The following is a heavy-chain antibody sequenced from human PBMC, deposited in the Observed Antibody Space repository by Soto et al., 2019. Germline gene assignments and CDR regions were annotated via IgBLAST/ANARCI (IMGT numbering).Heavy chain of an antibody. J-gene: IGHJ6*02. CDR1: GGSISTVGHY. D-gene: IGHD2-15*01. Sequence: SETLSLTCSVSGGSISTVGHYWTWIRQPPGKGLEWIGSIYHTGSTYYSKSLRSRLTMSVDTSKSQFSLKLSSVTAADTAVYYCARGDCSGGSCYSYYYYYGMDVWGQGTTVTVSS. CDR2: IYHTGST. V-gene: IGHV4-31*03. CDR3: ARGDCSGGSCYSYYYYYGMDV.